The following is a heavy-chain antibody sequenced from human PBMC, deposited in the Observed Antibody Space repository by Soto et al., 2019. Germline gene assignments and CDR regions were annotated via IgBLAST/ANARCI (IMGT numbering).Heavy chain of an antibody. D-gene: IGHD2-15*01. CDR1: GGSISSGGYY. CDR2: IYYSGST. CDR3: ARASIGYCSGGSCAAYYYYYGMDV. J-gene: IGHJ6*02. Sequence: QVQLQESGPGLVKPSQTLSLTCTVSGGSISSGGYYWSWIRQHPGKGLEWIGYIYYSGSTYYNPSLKSRVTISVDTSKNQFSLKLSSVTAADTAVYYCARASIGYCSGGSCAAYYYYYGMDVWGQGTTVTVSS. V-gene: IGHV4-31*03.